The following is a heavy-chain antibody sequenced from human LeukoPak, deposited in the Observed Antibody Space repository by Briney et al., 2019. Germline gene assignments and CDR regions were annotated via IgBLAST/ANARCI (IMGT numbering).Heavy chain of an antibody. V-gene: IGHV1-2*02. CDR1: RYTFTGSY. CDR3: ARSPHILTGENFDY. CDR2: INLNSGGT. D-gene: IGHD3-9*01. J-gene: IGHJ4*02. Sequence: ASVKVSCKASRYTFTGSYMHWVRQAPGQGLEWMGWINLNSGGTNYAQKFQDRVTMTRDTSISTAYMELSRLRSDDTAVYYCARSPHILTGENFDYWGQGTLVTVSS.